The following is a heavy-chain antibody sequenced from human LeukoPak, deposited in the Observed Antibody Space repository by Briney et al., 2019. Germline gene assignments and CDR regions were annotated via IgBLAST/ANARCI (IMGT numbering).Heavy chain of an antibody. D-gene: IGHD3-22*01. CDR2: INPNSGGT. CDR1: GYTFTGYY. CDR3: ARGDTYYYDSSGYAMFDP. Sequence: ASVKVSCKASGYTFTGYYMHWVRQAPGQGLEWMGWINPNSGGTNYAQKFQGRVTMTRDTSISTAYMELSRLRSDDTAVYYCARGDTYYYDSSGYAMFDPWGQGTLVTVSS. J-gene: IGHJ5*02. V-gene: IGHV1-2*02.